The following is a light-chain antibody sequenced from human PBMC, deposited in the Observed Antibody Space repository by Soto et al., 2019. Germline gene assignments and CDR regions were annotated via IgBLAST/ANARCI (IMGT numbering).Light chain of an antibody. V-gene: IGKV3-20*01. CDR3: QQYGRSGT. J-gene: IGKJ1*01. CDR2: ATS. CDR1: QSVSRTY. Sequence: EIVLTQSPGTLPLSPGERATLSCRASQSVSRTYLAWYQQKPVQAPRLLIYATSSRATGIPDRFSGSGSGTDFTLTISRLEPEDFAVYYCQQYGRSGTFGQGTKVDI.